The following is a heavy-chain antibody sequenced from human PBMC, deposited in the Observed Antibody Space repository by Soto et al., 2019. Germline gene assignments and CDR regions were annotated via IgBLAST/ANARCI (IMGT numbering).Heavy chain of an antibody. V-gene: IGHV4-59*08. CDR3: ERHVNLRVERTGSDF. J-gene: IGHJ4*02. D-gene: IGHD3-3*01. Sequence: VSWGSRYDYYRSCLRQPQGKGLEWIGYIYNIGSTNYNPSLRSRVTMSIDTSQEQFILKVSSVTASDTAVYYCERHVNLRVERTGSDFWRRRTPVTGTS. CDR2: IYNIGST. CDR1: WGSRYDYY.